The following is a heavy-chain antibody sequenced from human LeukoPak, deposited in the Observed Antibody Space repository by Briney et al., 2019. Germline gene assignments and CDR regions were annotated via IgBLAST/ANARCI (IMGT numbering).Heavy chain of an antibody. Sequence: SETLSLTCAVYGGSFSGYYWSWIRQPPGKGLEWIGEINHSGSTNYNPSLKSRVTISVDTSKNQFSLKLSSVTAADTAVYYCARGFRYRSSTSCYYYYGMDVWGQGTTVTVSS. CDR3: ARGFRYRSSTSCYYYYGMDV. D-gene: IGHD2-2*01. V-gene: IGHV4-34*01. J-gene: IGHJ6*02. CDR1: GGSFSGYY. CDR2: INHSGST.